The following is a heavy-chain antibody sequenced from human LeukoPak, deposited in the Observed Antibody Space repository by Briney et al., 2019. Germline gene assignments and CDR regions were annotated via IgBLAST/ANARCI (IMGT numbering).Heavy chain of an antibody. J-gene: IGHJ4*02. Sequence: ASVKVSCKASGYTFTRYGISWVRQAPGQGLEWMGWISAYNGNTNYAQKLQGRVTMTTDTSTSAAYMELRSLRSDDTAVYYCARLEVDDSSGYYFWGQGTLVTVSS. D-gene: IGHD3-22*01. CDR1: GYTFTRYG. CDR3: ARLEVDDSSGYYF. V-gene: IGHV1-18*01. CDR2: ISAYNGNT.